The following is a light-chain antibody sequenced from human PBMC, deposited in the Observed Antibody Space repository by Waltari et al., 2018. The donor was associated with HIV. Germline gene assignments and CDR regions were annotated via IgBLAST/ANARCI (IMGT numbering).Light chain of an antibody. V-gene: IGLV1-44*01. J-gene: IGLJ2*01. CDR1: TPNHGSNT. CDR2: RNL. Sequence: QSVLTQPPSASGPLRQAVTISCFGNTPNHGSNTVNWYQHPPGSAPTLIIFRNLQRPSGVPDRFSGSQSGTSAFLTITGLLSGDEATYYCAAWDASLHVLFGGGTQLTVV. CDR3: AAWDASLHVL.